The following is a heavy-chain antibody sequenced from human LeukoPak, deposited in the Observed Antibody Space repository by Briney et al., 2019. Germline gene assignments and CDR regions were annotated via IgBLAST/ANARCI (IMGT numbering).Heavy chain of an antibody. Sequence: GGSLRLSCAASGFTFSSYSMNWVRRAPGKGLEWVSYISSSSNKIYYADSMKGRFITSRDNAKNSLYLQMNSLRDEDTAVYYCARSGLRFLELLDYWGQGTLVTVSS. CDR2: ISSSSNKI. J-gene: IGHJ4*02. D-gene: IGHD3-3*01. CDR3: ARSGLRFLELLDY. CDR1: GFTFSSYS. V-gene: IGHV3-48*02.